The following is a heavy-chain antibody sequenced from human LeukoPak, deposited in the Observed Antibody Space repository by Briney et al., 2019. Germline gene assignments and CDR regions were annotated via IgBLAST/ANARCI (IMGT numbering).Heavy chain of an antibody. CDR1: GFTVSSNY. CDR2: ISSSSSYI. V-gene: IGHV3-21*01. CDR3: AKDRSKISWESFDF. J-gene: IGHJ4*02. D-gene: IGHD1-26*01. Sequence: GGSLRLSCAASGFTVSSNYLSWVRQAPGKGLEWVSSISSSSSYIYYADSVKGRFTISRDNAKNSLYLQMNSLRAEDTAVYYCAKDRSKISWESFDFWGQGTRVTVSS.